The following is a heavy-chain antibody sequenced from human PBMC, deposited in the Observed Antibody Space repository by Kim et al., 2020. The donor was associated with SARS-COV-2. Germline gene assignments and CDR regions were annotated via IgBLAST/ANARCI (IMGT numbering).Heavy chain of an antibody. CDR3: VKDDTTGYFYVDY. CDR2: ILNDGSQE. D-gene: IGHD3-9*01. Sequence: GGSLRLSCAASGFTFRNHGMHWVRQAPGKGLEWVAIILNDGSQESYADSVKGRFTISRDNSRNTVFLQMNSLRAEDTAIYYCVKDDTTGYFYVDYWGQGTLVTVSS. V-gene: IGHV3-30*18. CDR1: GFTFRNHG. J-gene: IGHJ4*02.